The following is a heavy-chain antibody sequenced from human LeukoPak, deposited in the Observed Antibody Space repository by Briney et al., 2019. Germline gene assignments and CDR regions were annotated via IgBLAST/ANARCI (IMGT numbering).Heavy chain of an antibody. CDR2: INHSGST. J-gene: IGHJ6*03. Sequence: SETLSLTCAVYGGSFSGYYWSWIRQPSGKRLEWIGEINHSGSTNYNPSLKSRVTISVDTSKNQFSLKLSSVTAADTAVYYCARQKGYSYGRRLYYYYYYMDVWGKGTTVTISS. D-gene: IGHD5-18*01. CDR3: ARQKGYSYGRRLYYYYYYMDV. V-gene: IGHV4-34*01. CDR1: GGSFSGYY.